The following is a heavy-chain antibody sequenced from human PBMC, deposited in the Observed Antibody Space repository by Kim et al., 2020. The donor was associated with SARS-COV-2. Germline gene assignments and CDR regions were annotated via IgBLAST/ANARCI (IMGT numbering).Heavy chain of an antibody. J-gene: IGHJ3*01. CDR2: ITGHGGGT. V-gene: IGHV3-23*01. CDR1: GFTFDTYA. Sequence: GGSLRLSCVASGFTFDTYAMSWVRQAPGKGLEWVSGITGHGGGTYYADSVRGRFSISRDNSKNTLDLQLNSLRVEDTAVYYCAKARVGWGADAFDVWGLGTLVTVSS. D-gene: IGHD6-19*01. CDR3: AKARVGWGADAFDV.